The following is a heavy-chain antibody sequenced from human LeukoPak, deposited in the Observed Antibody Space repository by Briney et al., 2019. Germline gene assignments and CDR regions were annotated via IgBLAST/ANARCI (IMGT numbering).Heavy chain of an antibody. CDR3: ARSHWSAPFDY. Sequence: SETLSLTCTVSGGSISSYYWSWIRQPPGKGLEWIGYIYYSGSTSYNPSLKSRVTISVDTSKNQFSLKLSSVTAADTAVYYCARSHWSAPFDYWGQGTLVTVSS. J-gene: IGHJ4*02. D-gene: IGHD2-8*02. CDR1: GGSISSYY. V-gene: IGHV4-59*08. CDR2: IYYSGST.